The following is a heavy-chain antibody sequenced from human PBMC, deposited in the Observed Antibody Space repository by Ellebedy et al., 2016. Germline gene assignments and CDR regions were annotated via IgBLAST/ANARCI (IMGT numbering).Heavy chain of an antibody. CDR3: AKWNGGWYAFEV. CDR2: VFHTGTT. J-gene: IGHJ3*01. Sequence: SETLSLTCNVSGGSVSSDYWNWIRRLPGKGLEWIGYVFHTGTTNYNPSLKSRVTMSVDTSKSQFSLRLTSVTAADTAVYYCAKWNGGWYAFEVWGQGTMVTVSS. V-gene: IGHV4-59*02. D-gene: IGHD6-19*01. CDR1: GGSVSSDY.